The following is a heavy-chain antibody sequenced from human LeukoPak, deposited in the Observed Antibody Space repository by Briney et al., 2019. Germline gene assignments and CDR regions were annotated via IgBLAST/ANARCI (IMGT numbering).Heavy chain of an antibody. Sequence: GESLKISCKGSGYSFASHWIGWVRQMPGKGLEWIGIIYPGDSDTRYSPSFQGQVTISADKSINTAYLQWSSLKASDTAIYYCARRGYCGSITSCYFWFDPWGQGTLVTVSS. V-gene: IGHV5-51*01. CDR1: GYSFASHW. D-gene: IGHD2-2*01. CDR3: ARRGYCGSITSCYFWFDP. J-gene: IGHJ5*02. CDR2: IYPGDSDT.